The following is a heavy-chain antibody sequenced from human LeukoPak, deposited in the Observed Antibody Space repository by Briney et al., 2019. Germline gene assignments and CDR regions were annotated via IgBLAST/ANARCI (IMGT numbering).Heavy chain of an antibody. CDR2: IVPMFTTS. Sequence: RGASVKVSCKASGGSFTNYAVSWLRQAPGHGLEWMGAIVPMFTTSDYAQKFRDRVTITADESTSTVYMDLRRLTYEDTAIYYCARVKESAPVAAAIPYFFDRWGQGTLVTVSS. J-gene: IGHJ4*02. D-gene: IGHD2-2*01. CDR3: ARVKESAPVAAAIPYFFDR. V-gene: IGHV1-69*13. CDR1: GGSFTNYA.